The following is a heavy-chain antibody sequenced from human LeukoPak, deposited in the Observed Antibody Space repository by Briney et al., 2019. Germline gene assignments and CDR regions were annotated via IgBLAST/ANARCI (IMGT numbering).Heavy chain of an antibody. J-gene: IGHJ5*02. Sequence: GASLRLSCAASGFIFRNYAMSWVRQAPGKGLEWVSAITGSGDTTYYADSVKGRFTISRDNSKNTLYVEMNTLRAEDTAVYYCAKATTSKADVAWFDPWGQGTLVTVSS. V-gene: IGHV3-23*01. CDR1: GFIFRNYA. D-gene: IGHD1-1*01. CDR3: AKATTSKADVAWFDP. CDR2: ITGSGDTT.